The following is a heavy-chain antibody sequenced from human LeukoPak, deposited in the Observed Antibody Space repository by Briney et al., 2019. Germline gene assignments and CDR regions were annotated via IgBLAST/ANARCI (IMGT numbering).Heavy chain of an antibody. J-gene: IGHJ4*02. CDR3: ARARYIVGATFDY. V-gene: IGHV4-34*01. CDR1: GDSISIYY. Sequence: SETLSLTCTVSGDSISIYYWNWIRQPPGKGLEWIGEINHSGSTNYNPSLKSRVTISVDTSKNQFSLKLSSVTAADTAVYYCARARYIVGATFDYWGQGTLVTVSS. D-gene: IGHD1-26*01. CDR2: INHSGST.